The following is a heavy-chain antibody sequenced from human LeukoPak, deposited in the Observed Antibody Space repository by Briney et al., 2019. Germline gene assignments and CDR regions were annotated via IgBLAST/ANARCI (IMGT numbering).Heavy chain of an antibody. V-gene: IGHV3-23*01. J-gene: IGHJ4*02. Sequence: GGSLRLSCAASGFTFSSYAMSWVRQAPGKGLEWVSAISGSGGSTYYADSVKGRFTISRDNSKNTLYLQMNSLRAEDTAVYYCAKIVSGSYYYRAYFDYWGQGTLVTVSS. CDR2: ISGSGGST. D-gene: IGHD1-26*01. CDR3: AKIVSGSYYYRAYFDY. CDR1: GFTFSSYA.